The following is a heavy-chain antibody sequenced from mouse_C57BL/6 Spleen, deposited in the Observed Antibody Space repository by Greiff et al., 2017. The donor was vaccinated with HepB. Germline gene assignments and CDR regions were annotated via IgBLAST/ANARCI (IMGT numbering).Heavy chain of an antibody. CDR1: GYTFTDYN. CDR2: INPNNGGT. V-gene: IGHV1-22*01. J-gene: IGHJ3*01. Sequence: EVQLQQSGPELVKPGASVKMSCKASGYTFTDYNMHWVKQSHGKSLEWIGYINPNNGGTSYNQKFKGKATLTVNKSSSTAYMELRSLTSEDSAVYYCARGGYYGSAWFAYWGQGTLVTVSA. D-gene: IGHD1-1*01. CDR3: ARGGYYGSAWFAY.